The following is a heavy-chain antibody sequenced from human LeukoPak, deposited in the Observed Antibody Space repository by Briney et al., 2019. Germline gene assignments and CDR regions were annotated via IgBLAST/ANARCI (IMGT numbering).Heavy chain of an antibody. J-gene: IGHJ4*02. CDR2: IKQDGSEK. Sequence: GGSLRLSCAASGITFSSYWMSWVRQAPGKGLEWVANIKQDGSEKYYVDSVKGRFTISRDNAKNSLYLQMNSLRAKDTAVYYCASYLWGSYRCFDSWGQGTLVTVSS. CDR3: ASYLWGSYRCFDS. V-gene: IGHV3-7*01. D-gene: IGHD3-16*02. CDR1: GITFSSYW.